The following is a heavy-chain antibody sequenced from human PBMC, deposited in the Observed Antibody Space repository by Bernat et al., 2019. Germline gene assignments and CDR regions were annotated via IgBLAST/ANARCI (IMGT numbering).Heavy chain of an antibody. J-gene: IGHJ3*02. V-gene: IGHV3-30-3*01. Sequence: QVQLVESGGGVVQPGRSLRLSCAASGFTFSSYAMHWVRQAPGKGLEWVAVISYVGSNKYYADSVKRRVTISRDNSKTTLYLQMNSLSAEDTAVYYCASIVLMVYATDTAFDIWGQGTMVTVSS. CDR2: ISYVGSNK. D-gene: IGHD2-8*01. CDR1: GFTFSSYA. CDR3: ASIVLMVYATDTAFDI.